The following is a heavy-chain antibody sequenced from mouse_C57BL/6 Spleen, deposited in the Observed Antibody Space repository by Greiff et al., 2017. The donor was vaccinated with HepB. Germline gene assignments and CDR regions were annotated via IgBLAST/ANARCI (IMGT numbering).Heavy chain of an antibody. CDR1: GYTFTDYN. J-gene: IGHJ1*03. D-gene: IGHD2-3*01. CDR3: ARRRDGYYWYFDV. Sequence: VQLKQSGPELVKPGASVKIPCKASGYTFTDYNMDWVKQSHGKSLEWIGDINPNNGGTIYNQKFKGKATLTVDKSSSTAYMELRSLTSEDTAVYYCARRRDGYYWYFDVWGTGTTVTVSS. CDR2: INPNNGGT. V-gene: IGHV1-18*01.